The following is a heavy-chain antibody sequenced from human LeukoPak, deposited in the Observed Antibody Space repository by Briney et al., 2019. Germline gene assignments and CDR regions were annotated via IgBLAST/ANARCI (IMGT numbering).Heavy chain of an antibody. Sequence: GASVKVSCKASGGTFSSYAISWVRQAPGQGLEWMGGIIPIFGTANYAQKFQGRVTITTDESTGTAYMELTHLRPDDTAVYFCARGLFGGFAAAPFDHWGQGTLVTVSP. J-gene: IGHJ4*02. V-gene: IGHV1-69*05. CDR3: ARGLFGGFAAAPFDH. CDR1: GGTFSSYA. CDR2: IIPIFGTA. D-gene: IGHD2-2*01.